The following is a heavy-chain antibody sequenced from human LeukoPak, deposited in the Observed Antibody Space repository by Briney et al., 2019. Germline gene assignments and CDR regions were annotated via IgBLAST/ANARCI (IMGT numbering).Heavy chain of an antibody. Sequence: GGSLRLSCAASGFTFSSYAMSWVRQAPGKGLEWVSAISGSGGSTYYTDSVKGRFTISRDNSKNTLYLHLNSLRAEDTAVYYCAKGKGPTANWYFDVWGRGTLVTVSS. CDR1: GFTFSSYA. D-gene: IGHD2-21*02. V-gene: IGHV3-23*01. CDR3: AKGKGPTANWYFDV. CDR2: ISGSGGST. J-gene: IGHJ2*01.